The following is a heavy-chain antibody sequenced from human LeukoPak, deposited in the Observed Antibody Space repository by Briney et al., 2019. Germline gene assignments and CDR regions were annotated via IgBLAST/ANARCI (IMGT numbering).Heavy chain of an antibody. CDR2: INDSGST. V-gene: IGHV4-34*01. D-gene: IGHD2-2*01. Sequence: SETLSLTCAVYGGSFSGYYWSWIRQPPGKGLEWIGEINDSGSTNYNPSLKSRVTISVDTSKNQFSLKLSSVTAADTAVYYCARPLNPPLQYCSSTSCYYDAFDIWGQETMVTVSS. CDR3: ARPLNPPLQYCSSTSCYYDAFDI. J-gene: IGHJ3*02. CDR1: GGSFSGYY.